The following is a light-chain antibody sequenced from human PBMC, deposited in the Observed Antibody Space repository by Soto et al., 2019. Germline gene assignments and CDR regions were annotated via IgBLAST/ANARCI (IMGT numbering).Light chain of an antibody. CDR1: SSDVGGFEY. J-gene: IGLJ1*01. Sequence: QSALSQPASVSGSPGQSITISCTGTSSDVGGFEYVSWYQHQPGKAPKLIIYDVTKRPSGVSNRFSGSKSGNTASLTISGIRAEDEADYFCISYTSSSPSDVFGTGTKVTVL. CDR3: ISYTSSSPSDV. V-gene: IGLV2-14*01. CDR2: DVT.